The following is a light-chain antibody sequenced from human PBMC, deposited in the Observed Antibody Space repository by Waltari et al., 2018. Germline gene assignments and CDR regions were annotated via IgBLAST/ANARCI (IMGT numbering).Light chain of an antibody. CDR3: QNYDAYSAT. CDR1: QTISRW. CDR2: KTS. J-gene: IGKJ3*01. Sequence: DIQLTPSPSPLPASVGDRVTITCRARQTISRWLAWYQQKAGKAPKLLIYKTSILESGVPSRFSGGGSGTEFTLTITSLQREDFATYYCQNYDAYSATFGRGTKIEIK. V-gene: IGKV1-5*03.